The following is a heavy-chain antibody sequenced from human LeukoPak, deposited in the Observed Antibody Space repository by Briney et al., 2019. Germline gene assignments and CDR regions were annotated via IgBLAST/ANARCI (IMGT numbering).Heavy chain of an antibody. CDR1: GYRFNAYY. CDR2: VNPNSGGT. J-gene: IGHJ4*02. D-gene: IGHD3-22*01. CDR3: ARYDDSSGYYHRFDY. V-gene: IGHV1-2*02. Sequence: ASVKVSCKTYGYRFNAYYVHWLRQAPGQGFEWVGWVNPNSGGTNCAQVFQDRVTMTGDTSISTAYMELSGLTSADTAVYYCARYDDSSGYYHRFDYWGQGTLVTVSS.